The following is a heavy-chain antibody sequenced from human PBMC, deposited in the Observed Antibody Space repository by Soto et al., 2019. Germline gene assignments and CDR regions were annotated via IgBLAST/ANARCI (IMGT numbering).Heavy chain of an antibody. CDR1: SGSISSGGYY. J-gene: IGHJ6*02. CDR3: ARDAPYSNGMDV. Sequence: QVQLQESGRGLVKPSQTLSLTCTVSSGSISSGGYYWSWIRQHPGKGLEWIGYIYYSGSTYYNPSLKSRVTISVDTSKNQFSLKLSSVTAADTAVSYCARDAPYSNGMDVWGQGTTVTVSS. V-gene: IGHV4-31*03. CDR2: IYYSGST. D-gene: IGHD4-4*01.